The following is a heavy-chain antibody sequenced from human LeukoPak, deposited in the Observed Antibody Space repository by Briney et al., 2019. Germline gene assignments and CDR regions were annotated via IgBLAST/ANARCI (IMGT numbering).Heavy chain of an antibody. CDR2: IYYSGST. V-gene: IGHV4-39*07. CDR3: ARALDSSSRRDAFDI. Sequence: WVRQAPGKGLEWIGSIYYSGSTYYNPSLKSRVTISVDTSKNQFSLKLSSVTAADTAVYYCARALDSSSRRDAFDIWGQGTMVTVSS. J-gene: IGHJ3*02. D-gene: IGHD6-13*01.